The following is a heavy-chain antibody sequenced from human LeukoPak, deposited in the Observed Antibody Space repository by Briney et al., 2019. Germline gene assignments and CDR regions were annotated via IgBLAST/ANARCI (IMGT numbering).Heavy chain of an antibody. J-gene: IGHJ6*02. CDR1: GYSFPTYW. CDR2: IYPGDSDT. D-gene: IGHD6-13*01. CDR3: ATHISSTTYYSGMDV. V-gene: IGHV5-51*01. Sequence: GESLKISCKGSGYSFPTYWIGWVRQMPGKGLEWMGIIYPGDSDTRYSPSLQGQVTISADKSISTAYLQWSSLRASDTAKYYCATHISSTTYYSGMDVWGQGTTVTVSS.